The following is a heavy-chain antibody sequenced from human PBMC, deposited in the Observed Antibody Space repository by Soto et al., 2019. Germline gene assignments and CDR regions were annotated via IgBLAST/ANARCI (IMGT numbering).Heavy chain of an antibody. D-gene: IGHD3-16*01. V-gene: IGHV1-18*01. J-gene: IGHJ6*02. CDR3: VMVDNYVTPTPQDI. Sequence: QVQLVQSGDEVKKPGVSVNVSSKASGYIFFNYGIAWVRQAPGKGLEWMGWISPYTGNTHSASKVQGRLTMTTDTSTSTAYMDLGSLTSDDTAVYYCVMVDNYVTPTPQDIWGQGTTVTVSS. CDR1: GYIFFNYG. CDR2: ISPYTGNT.